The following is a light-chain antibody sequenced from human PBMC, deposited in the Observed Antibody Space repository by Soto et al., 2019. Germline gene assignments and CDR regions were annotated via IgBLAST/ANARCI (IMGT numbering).Light chain of an antibody. CDR2: EVN. CDR3: NSYAGTNSVV. Sequence: QSVLTQPPSASGSPGQSVTISCTGTSSDVGGYNFVSWYQQHPGKAPKLIIYEVNKRPSGVPDRFSGSKSGNTASLSVSGLQAEDEADYYCNSYAGTNSVVFGGGSKLTVL. J-gene: IGLJ2*01. CDR1: SSDVGGYNF. V-gene: IGLV2-8*01.